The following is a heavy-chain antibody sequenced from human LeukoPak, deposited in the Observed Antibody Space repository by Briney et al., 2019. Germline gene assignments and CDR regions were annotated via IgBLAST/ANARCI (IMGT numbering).Heavy chain of an antibody. J-gene: IGHJ4*02. Sequence: GESLKISCKGSGCSFTSYWVAWVRQTPGKGLEWMGIIYPGDSDTRYSPSFQGQVTISADKSISTAYLQWSSLKASDTAMYYCARPYYYGSGSYYYFDYWGQGTLVTVSS. CDR1: GCSFTSYW. CDR2: IYPGDSDT. CDR3: ARPYYYGSGSYYYFDY. D-gene: IGHD3-10*01. V-gene: IGHV5-51*01.